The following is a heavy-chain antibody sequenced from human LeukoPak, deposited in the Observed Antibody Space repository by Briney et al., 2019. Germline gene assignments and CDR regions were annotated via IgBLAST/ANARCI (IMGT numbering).Heavy chain of an antibody. Sequence: GGSLRLSCAASGLTFSSHWMHWVRQAPGKGLVWVSRIDTDGSTTYYADSVKGRFTTSRDNAKNTLYLQMNSLRAEDTAVYYCARRIGPNWFDPWGQGTLVTVSS. CDR2: IDTDGSTT. CDR1: GLTFSSHW. CDR3: ARRIGPNWFDP. J-gene: IGHJ5*02. D-gene: IGHD3/OR15-3a*01. V-gene: IGHV3-74*01.